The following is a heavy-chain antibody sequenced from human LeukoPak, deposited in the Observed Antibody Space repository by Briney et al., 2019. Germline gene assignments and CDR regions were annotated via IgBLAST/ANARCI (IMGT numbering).Heavy chain of an antibody. D-gene: IGHD1-14*01. J-gene: IGHJ4*02. Sequence: ETLSLTCAVYGGSFSGYYWSWIRQPPGKGLEWVSAISGSSGNTYYADSVKGRFTISRDNSKNTLYLQMNSLRAEDTALYYCAKPAKTDYTDYWGQGTLVTVSS. V-gene: IGHV3-23*01. CDR1: GGSFSGYY. CDR3: AKPAKTDYTDY. CDR2: ISGSSGNT.